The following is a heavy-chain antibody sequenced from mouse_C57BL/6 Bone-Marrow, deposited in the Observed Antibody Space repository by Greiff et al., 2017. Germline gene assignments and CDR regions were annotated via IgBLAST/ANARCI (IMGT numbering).Heavy chain of an antibody. CDR1: GFNIKDYY. Sequence: VQLQESGAELVKPGASVKLSCTASGFNIKDYYMHWVKQRPEQGLEWIGRIDPEDGDTKYAPKFQGKATITADTSANTAYLQLSSLTSEDTAVYYCGRAGPHRAMDYWGQGTSVTVSS. V-gene: IGHV14-2*01. CDR3: GRAGPHRAMDY. CDR2: IDPEDGDT. J-gene: IGHJ4*01. D-gene: IGHD2-14*01.